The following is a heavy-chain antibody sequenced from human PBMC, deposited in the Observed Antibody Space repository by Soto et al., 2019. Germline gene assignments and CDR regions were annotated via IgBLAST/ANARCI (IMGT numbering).Heavy chain of an antibody. Sequence: QVQLVQSGAEVKKPGASVKVSCKASGYTFIHYYIHWVRQAPGQGLEWMAIINPNGGSTNYAQKFRGRVTVTSDTSTTTVSMELNSLGSDDTAVYFCARSLLQGDFWGQGNLVTVSS. J-gene: IGHJ4*02. CDR1: GYTFIHYY. CDR2: INPNGGST. CDR3: ARSLLQGDF. V-gene: IGHV1-46*01. D-gene: IGHD2-21*01.